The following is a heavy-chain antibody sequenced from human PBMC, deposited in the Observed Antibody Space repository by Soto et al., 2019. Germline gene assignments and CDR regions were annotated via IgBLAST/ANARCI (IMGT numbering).Heavy chain of an antibody. CDR2: ISSSSSYI. V-gene: IGHV3-21*01. J-gene: IGHJ4*02. CDR3: ARDRQALYYFDY. CDR1: RFTFSSYS. Sequence: GGSLRLSRAASRFTFSSYSMNWVRQAPGKGLEWVSSISSSSSYIYYADSVKGRFTISRDNAKNSLYLQMNSLRAEDTAVYYCARDRQALYYFDYWGQGTLVTVS.